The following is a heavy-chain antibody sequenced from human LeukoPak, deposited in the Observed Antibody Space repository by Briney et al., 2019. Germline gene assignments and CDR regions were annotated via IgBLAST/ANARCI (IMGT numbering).Heavy chain of an antibody. J-gene: IGHJ4*02. CDR3: ARLVADDY. CDR1: GGSISSGGYY. CDR2: IYYSGST. V-gene: IGHV4-39*01. D-gene: IGHD6-19*01. Sequence: PSETLSLTCAVSGGSISSGGYYWGWIRQPPGKGLEWIGSIYYSGSTYYNPSLKSRVTISVDTSKNQFSLKLSSVTAADTAVYYCARLVADDYWGQGTLVTVSS.